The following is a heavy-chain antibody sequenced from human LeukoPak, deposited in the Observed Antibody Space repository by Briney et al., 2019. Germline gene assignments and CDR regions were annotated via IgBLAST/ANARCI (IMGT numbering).Heavy chain of an antibody. CDR2: ISGSGGST. J-gene: IGHJ5*02. V-gene: IGHV3-23*01. CDR3: AKGGVGSGKTFDP. D-gene: IGHD3-10*01. CDR1: GFTFSSYA. Sequence: GGSLRLSCAASGFTFSSYAMSWVRQAPGKGLEWVSGISGSGGSTYYADSVKGRFTISRDNSKNTLYLQMNSQRAEDTAMYYCAKGGVGSGKTFDPWGQGTLVTVSS.